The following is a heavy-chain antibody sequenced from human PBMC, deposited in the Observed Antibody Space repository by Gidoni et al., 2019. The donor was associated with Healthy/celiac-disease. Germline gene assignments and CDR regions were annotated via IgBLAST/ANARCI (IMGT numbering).Heavy chain of an antibody. V-gene: IGHV3-30-3*01. D-gene: IGHD6-19*01. J-gene: IGHJ4*02. CDR3: ARDLGTVAGTGERFDY. CDR2: ISYDGSNK. Sequence: QVQLVESGGGVVQPGRSLRLSCAASVFTFSSYAMHWVRQAPGKVLEWVAVISYDGSNKYYADSVKGRFTISRDNSKNTRYLQMNSLRAEDTAVYYCARDLGTVAGTGERFDYWGQGTLVTVSS. CDR1: VFTFSSYA.